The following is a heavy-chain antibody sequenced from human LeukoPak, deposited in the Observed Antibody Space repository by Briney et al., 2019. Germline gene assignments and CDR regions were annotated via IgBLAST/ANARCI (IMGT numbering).Heavy chain of an antibody. J-gene: IGHJ4*02. CDR1: GCTFSSYA. V-gene: IGHV3-30-3*01. Sequence: GGSLRLSCAASGCTFSSYAMHWVRQAPGKGLEWVAVISYDGSNKFYADSVKGRFTISRDNSKNTLYLQMNSLRAEDTAVYYCARDFQRYSGYSHFDSWGQGTLVTVSS. D-gene: IGHD5-12*01. CDR3: ARDFQRYSGYSHFDS. CDR2: ISYDGSNK.